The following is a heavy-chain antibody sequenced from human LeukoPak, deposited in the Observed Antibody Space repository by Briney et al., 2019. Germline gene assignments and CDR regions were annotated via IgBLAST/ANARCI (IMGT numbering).Heavy chain of an antibody. Sequence: PSETLSLICAVYGGSFRGYYWSWIRQPRGKGLEWIGEINHSGSTNYNPSLKSRVTIPVDTSKNQFSLKLSSVTAADTAVYYCARYFSGSSYNWFDPWGQGTLVTVSS. CDR2: INHSGST. J-gene: IGHJ5*02. CDR1: GGSFRGYY. V-gene: IGHV4-34*01. D-gene: IGHD3-10*01. CDR3: ARYFSGSSYNWFDP.